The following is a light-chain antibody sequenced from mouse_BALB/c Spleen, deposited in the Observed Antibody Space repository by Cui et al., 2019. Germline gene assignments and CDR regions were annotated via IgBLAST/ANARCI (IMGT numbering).Light chain of an antibody. CDR2: STS. CDR3: QQYSGYPLT. Sequence: ENVPTQSPAIMSASPGEKVTMTCRASSSVSSSYLHWYQQKSGASPKLWIYSTSNLASGVPARFSGSGSGTSYSLTISSVEAEDAATYYCQQYSGYPLTFGAGTKLELK. V-gene: IGKV4-57-1*01. CDR1: SSVSSSY. J-gene: IGKJ5*01.